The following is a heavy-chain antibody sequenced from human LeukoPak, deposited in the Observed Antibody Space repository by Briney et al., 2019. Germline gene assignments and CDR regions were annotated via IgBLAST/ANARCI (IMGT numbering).Heavy chain of an antibody. V-gene: IGHV1-69*13. CDR1: GGTFSSYA. CDR2: IIPIFGTA. Sequence: HRASVKVSCKASGGTFSSYAISWVRQAPGQGLEWMGGIIPIFGTANYAQKFQGRVTITADESTSTAYMELSSLRSEDTAVYYCARPITIFGVVIGWFDPWGQGTLVTVSS. D-gene: IGHD3-3*01. CDR3: ARPITIFGVVIGWFDP. J-gene: IGHJ5*02.